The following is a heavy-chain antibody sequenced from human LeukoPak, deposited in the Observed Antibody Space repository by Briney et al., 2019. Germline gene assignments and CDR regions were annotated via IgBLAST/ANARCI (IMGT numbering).Heavy chain of an antibody. D-gene: IGHD4-17*01. J-gene: IGHJ6*02. CDR2: IKQDGSEK. CDR3: ARGGYGDYVADYYYGMDV. CDR1: GFTLSSYW. Sequence: GGSLRLSCAASGFTLSSYWMSWVRQAPGKGLEWVANIKQDGSEKYYVDSVKGRFTISRDNAKNSLYLQMNSLRAEDTAVYYCARGGYGDYVADYYYGMDVWGQGTTVTVSS. V-gene: IGHV3-7*01.